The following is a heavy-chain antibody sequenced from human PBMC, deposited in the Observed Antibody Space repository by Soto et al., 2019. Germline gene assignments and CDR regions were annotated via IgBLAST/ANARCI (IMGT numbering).Heavy chain of an antibody. CDR3: ASIRAVAGTDYFDY. J-gene: IGHJ4*02. Sequence: SETLSLTCAVYGGSFSGYYWSWIRQPPGKGLEWIGEINHSGSTNYNPSLKSRVTISLDTSKNQFSLKLSSVTAADTAVYYCASIRAVAGTDYFDYWGQGTLVTVSS. CDR1: GGSFSGYY. CDR2: INHSGST. V-gene: IGHV4-34*01. D-gene: IGHD6-19*01.